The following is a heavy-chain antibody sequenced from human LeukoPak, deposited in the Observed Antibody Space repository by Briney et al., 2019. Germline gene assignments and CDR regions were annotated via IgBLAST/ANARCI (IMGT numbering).Heavy chain of an antibody. CDR3: ARGRFLEWYFDY. D-gene: IGHD3-3*01. CDR2: INHSGST. V-gene: IGHV4-34*01. J-gene: IGHJ4*02. Sequence: SETLSLTCAVSGGSFSGYYWSWIRQPPGKGLGWVGEINHSGSTNYNPSLKRRVTISVDTSKNQSSLKLSSVTAADTAVYYCARGRFLEWYFDYWGQGTLVTDSS. CDR1: GGSFSGYY.